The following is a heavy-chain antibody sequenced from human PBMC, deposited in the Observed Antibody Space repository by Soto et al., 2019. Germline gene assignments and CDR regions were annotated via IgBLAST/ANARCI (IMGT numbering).Heavy chain of an antibody. CDR3: AKPLTTGYYFPFDY. D-gene: IGHD3-9*01. Sequence: EVQLLESGGGLVQPGGSLRLSCAASGFTFSVYAMSWVRQPPGKGLEWVSTISGSGGSTYYADSVKGLFTISRDNSKNTLYLQMNSLRAEDTAVYYCAKPLTTGYYFPFDYWGQGTLVTVSS. V-gene: IGHV3-23*01. J-gene: IGHJ4*02. CDR1: GFTFSVYA. CDR2: ISGSGGST.